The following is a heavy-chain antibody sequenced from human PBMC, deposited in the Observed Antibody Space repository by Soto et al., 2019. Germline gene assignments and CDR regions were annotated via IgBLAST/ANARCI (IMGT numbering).Heavy chain of an antibody. Sequence: QVQLVQSGAEVKKPGASVKVSCKASGYTFTSYDINWVRQATGQGLEWMGWMNPTSGNTGYAQKFQVRATMTRNTSISTAYMEPSSLRCEDTAVYYCARERSSGGDVDYWGQGTLVTVSS. CDR1: GYTFTSYD. J-gene: IGHJ4*02. D-gene: IGHD6-19*01. CDR3: ARERSSGGDVDY. CDR2: MNPTSGNT. V-gene: IGHV1-8*01.